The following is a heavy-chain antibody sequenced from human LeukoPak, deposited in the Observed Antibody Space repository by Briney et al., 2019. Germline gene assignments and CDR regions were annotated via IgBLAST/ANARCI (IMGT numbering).Heavy chain of an antibody. D-gene: IGHD6-13*01. CDR1: GFTFSSYS. J-gene: IGHJ1*01. V-gene: IGHV3-21*01. CDR3: ARELAVGSSSWEH. CDR2: ISSSSSYI. Sequence: GGSLRLSCAASGFTFSSYSMNWVRQAPGKGLEWVSSISSSSSYIYYADSVKGRFTISRDNAKNSLYLQMNSLRAEDTAVYYCARELAVGSSSWEHWGQGTLVTVSS.